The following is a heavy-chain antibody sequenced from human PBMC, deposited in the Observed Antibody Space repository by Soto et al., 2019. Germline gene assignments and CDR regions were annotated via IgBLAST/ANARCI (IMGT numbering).Heavy chain of an antibody. CDR2: IRNRRNGYTT. Sequence: EVLLVESGGGLIQPGRSLRLSCAAFGFTFSDHYMDWVRQAPGKGLEWVGRIRNRRNGYTTEYAASVNGRFTISRDDSENSLFLQMNSLKTEDTDVYHCVRAGILTTPYYLDSWGQGTLVTVSS. CDR1: GFTFSDHY. CDR3: VRAGILTTPYYLDS. D-gene: IGHD4-4*01. J-gene: IGHJ4*01. V-gene: IGHV3-72*01.